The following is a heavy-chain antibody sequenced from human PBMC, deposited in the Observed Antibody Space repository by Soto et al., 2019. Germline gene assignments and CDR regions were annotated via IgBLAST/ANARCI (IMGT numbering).Heavy chain of an antibody. J-gene: IGHJ4*02. CDR1: GFTFSSNW. Sequence: EVQLVESGGDLVQPGGSLRLSCAASGFTFSSNWMTWVRQAPGKGLEWVANVKQDGSETYYVDSVKGRFTISRDNAKNSLYLQMNSLRAEDTAVYYCATTKVGWLRLVFDYWGQGTLVTVSS. CDR3: ATTKVGWLRLVFDY. V-gene: IGHV3-7*01. D-gene: IGHD5-12*01. CDR2: VKQDGSET.